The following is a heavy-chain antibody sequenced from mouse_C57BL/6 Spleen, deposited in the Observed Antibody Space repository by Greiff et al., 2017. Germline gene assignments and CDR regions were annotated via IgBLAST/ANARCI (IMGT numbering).Heavy chain of an antibody. J-gene: IGHJ2*01. CDR1: GFTFSDYG. CDR3: ARAPIYYDYDYFDY. V-gene: IGHV5-17*01. D-gene: IGHD2-4*01. Sequence: EVMLVESGGGLVKPGGSLKLSCAASGFTFSDYGMHWVRQAPEKGLEWVAYISSGSSTIYYADTVKGRFTISRDNAKNTLFLQMTSLRSEDTAMYYCARAPIYYDYDYFDYWGQGTTLTVSS. CDR2: ISSGSSTI.